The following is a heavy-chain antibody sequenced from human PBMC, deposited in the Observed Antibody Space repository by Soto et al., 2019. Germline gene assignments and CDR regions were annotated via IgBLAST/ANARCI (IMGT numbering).Heavy chain of an antibody. V-gene: IGHV1-46*01. CDR2: INPSGGST. D-gene: IGHD3-22*01. Sequence: GEGLEWMGIINPSGGSTSYAQKFQGRVTMTRDTSTSTVYMELSSLRSEDTAVYYCARTYYYDSSGSYYFDYWGQGTLVTVSS. CDR3: ARTYYYDSSGSYYFDY. J-gene: IGHJ4*02.